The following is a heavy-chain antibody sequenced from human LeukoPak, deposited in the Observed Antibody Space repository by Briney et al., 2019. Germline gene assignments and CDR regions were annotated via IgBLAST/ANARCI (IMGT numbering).Heavy chain of an antibody. V-gene: IGHV4-38-2*02. Sequence: SETLSLTCTVSGYSISSGYYWGWIRQPPGKGLEWIGSIYHSGSTYYNPSLKSRVTISVDTSKNQFSLKLSSVTAADTAVYYCARVRFSSGWYGYYYYYYMDVWGKGTTVTISS. CDR1: GYSISSGYY. D-gene: IGHD6-19*01. CDR2: IYHSGST. CDR3: ARVRFSSGWYGYYYYYYMDV. J-gene: IGHJ6*03.